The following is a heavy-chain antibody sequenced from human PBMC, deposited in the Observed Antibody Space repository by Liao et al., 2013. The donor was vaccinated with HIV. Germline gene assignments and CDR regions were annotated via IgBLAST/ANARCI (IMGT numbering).Heavy chain of an antibody. J-gene: IGHJ4*02. V-gene: IGHV4-30-2*01. Sequence: QLQLQESGSGLVKPSQTLSLTCAVSGGSISSGGYSWSWIRQPPGKGLEWIGYIYHSGSTNYNPSLKSRVTISVDTSKNQFSLKLSSVTAADTAVYYCARGPRGTVTGPVRFDYWGQGTLVTVSS. CDR2: IYHSGST. CDR1: GGSISSGGYS. D-gene: IGHD6-19*01. CDR3: ARGPRGTVTGPVRFDY.